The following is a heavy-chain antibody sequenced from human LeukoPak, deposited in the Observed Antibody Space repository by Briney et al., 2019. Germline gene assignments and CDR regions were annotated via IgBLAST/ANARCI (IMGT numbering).Heavy chain of an antibody. CDR3: ARGGGGYTLYSFDY. D-gene: IGHD3-22*01. V-gene: IGHV4-30-4*08. CDR2: IYFSGSR. Sequence: SQTLSLTCSVSGASIRSGDHHWSWLRQSPGKGLEWIGYIYFSGSRSSNPSLRSRLTISVDTSKNQFSLKLNSVTAADTALYYCARGGGGYTLYSFDYWGQGALVTVSS. J-gene: IGHJ4*02. CDR1: GASIRSGDHH.